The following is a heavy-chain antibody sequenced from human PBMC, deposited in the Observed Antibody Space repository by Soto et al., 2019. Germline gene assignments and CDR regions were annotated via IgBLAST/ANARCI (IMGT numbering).Heavy chain of an antibody. Sequence: QITLKESGPTLVKPTQTLTLTCTFSGFSLTTRGVGVGWIRQPPGKALECLALIYWDDDKRYSPSLQSRLSITKDTSKNQLVLTMTNVDPVDTATYYCAHIPNYYQYDGFDPWGQGTLVSVSS. CDR1: GFSLTTRGVG. V-gene: IGHV2-5*02. J-gene: IGHJ5*02. D-gene: IGHD3-16*01. CDR3: AHIPNYYQYDGFDP. CDR2: IYWDDDK.